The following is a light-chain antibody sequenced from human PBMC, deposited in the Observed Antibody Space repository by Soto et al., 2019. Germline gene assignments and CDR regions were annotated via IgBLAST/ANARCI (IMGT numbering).Light chain of an antibody. V-gene: IGKV3-20*01. CDR3: QQYGSSPRT. J-gene: IGKJ1*01. CDR1: QSLADNY. CDR2: GAS. Sequence: EVVLTQSPGTLSLSPGDRAALSCRASQSLADNYLAWYQQKPGQAPRLLMYGASTRLTGIPDRFSGSGSGTDFTLSISRLEPEDFAVYYCQQYGSSPRTFGQGTKVEIK.